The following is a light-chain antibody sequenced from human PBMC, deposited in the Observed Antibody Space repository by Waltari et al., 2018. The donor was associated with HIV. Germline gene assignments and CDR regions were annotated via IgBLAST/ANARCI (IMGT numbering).Light chain of an antibody. V-gene: IGLV3-21*02. CDR2: DDR. Sequence: SYVLTQPPSVSVAPGQTARMTCGGNNIGSKRLHWYQQKPGQAPVLVVYDDRDRPSGIPDGFSGSNFGNTATLTITRVEAGDEAVYYCQVWESSTDDHQVVFGGGTKLTVL. CDR3: QVWESSTDDHQVV. CDR1: NIGSKR. J-gene: IGLJ2*01.